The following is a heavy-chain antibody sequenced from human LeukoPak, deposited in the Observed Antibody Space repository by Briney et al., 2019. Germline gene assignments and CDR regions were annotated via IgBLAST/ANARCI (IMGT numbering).Heavy chain of an antibody. J-gene: IGHJ3*02. D-gene: IGHD6-13*01. CDR2: IYYSGST. CDR1: GGSISSYY. Sequence: SETLSLTCTVSGGSISSYYWSWIRQPPGKGLEWIGYIYYSGSTNYNPSLKSRVTISVDTSKNQFSLKLSSVTAADTAVYYCARVGYSSSWYSVGAFDIWGQGTMVTVSS. CDR3: ARVGYSSSWYSVGAFDI. V-gene: IGHV4-59*01.